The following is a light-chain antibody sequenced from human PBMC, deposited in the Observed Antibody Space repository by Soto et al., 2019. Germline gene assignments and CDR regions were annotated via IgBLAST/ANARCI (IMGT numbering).Light chain of an antibody. CDR3: HLYGNSPRYT. CDR1: QTVSTNF. Sequence: EIVLTQSPGTLSLSPGERATLSCRASQTVSTNFLAWYQQKPGQAPRLLIHGASSRASGIPDRFSGSGSGTDFTLTISRLEAGVLAVYCCHLYGNSPRYTFGQGTKLEIK. V-gene: IGKV3-20*01. CDR2: GAS. J-gene: IGKJ2*01.